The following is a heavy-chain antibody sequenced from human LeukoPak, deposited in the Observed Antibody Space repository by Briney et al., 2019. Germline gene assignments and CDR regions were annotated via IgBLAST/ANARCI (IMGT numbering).Heavy chain of an antibody. V-gene: IGHV3-30-3*02. Sequence: GGSLRLSCAAPGFTFSSYAMHWVRQAPGKGLEWVAVISYDGSNKYYADSVKGRFTISRDNSKNTLYLQMNSLRAEDTAVYYCAKDPVQDMDVWGKGTTVTASS. CDR1: GFTFSSYA. CDR2: ISYDGSNK. CDR3: AKDPVQDMDV. J-gene: IGHJ6*03.